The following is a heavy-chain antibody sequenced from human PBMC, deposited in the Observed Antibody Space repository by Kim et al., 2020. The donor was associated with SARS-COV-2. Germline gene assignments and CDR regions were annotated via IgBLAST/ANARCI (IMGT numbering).Heavy chain of an antibody. CDR1: GFTFSSYA. CDR2: IYSGGSST. D-gene: IGHD6-19*01. CDR3: AKGGWASRPDFDY. J-gene: IGHJ4*02. Sequence: GGSLRLSCAASGFTFSSYAMSWVRQAPGKGLEWVSVIYSGGSSTYYADSVKGRFTISRDNSKNTLYLQMNSLRAEDTAVYYCAKGGWASRPDFDYWGQGTLVTVSS. V-gene: IGHV3-23*03.